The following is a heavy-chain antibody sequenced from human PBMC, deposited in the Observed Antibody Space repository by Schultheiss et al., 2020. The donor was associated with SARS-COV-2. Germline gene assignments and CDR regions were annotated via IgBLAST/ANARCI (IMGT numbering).Heavy chain of an antibody. Sequence: SETLSLTCTVSGGSISSGDYYWSWIRQPPGKGLEWIGYIYYSGSTYYNPSLKSRVTISVDTSKNQFSLKLSSVTAADTAVYYCARGAGYCSSTSCLRGWFDPWGQGTLVTVSS. CDR3: ARGAGYCSSTSCLRGWFDP. CDR2: IYYSGST. V-gene: IGHV4-30-4*01. J-gene: IGHJ5*02. CDR1: GGSISSGDYY. D-gene: IGHD2-2*01.